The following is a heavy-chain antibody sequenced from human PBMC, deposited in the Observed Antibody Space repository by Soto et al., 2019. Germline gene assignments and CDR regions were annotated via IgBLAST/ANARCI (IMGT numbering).Heavy chain of an antibody. CDR2: INPGNGNT. Sequence: EASVKVSCKASGYTFTSYGMNWVRQAPGRGLEWMGWINPGNGNTKYSQKFQGRVIIERDTSASTAYMELSSLRSEDTAVYYCARDEKGGGWLLPHLRLYYYGMDVWGQGTTVTVSS. V-gene: IGHV1-3*01. CDR1: GYTFTSYG. J-gene: IGHJ6*02. D-gene: IGHD3-22*01. CDR3: ARDEKGGGWLLPHLRLYYYGMDV.